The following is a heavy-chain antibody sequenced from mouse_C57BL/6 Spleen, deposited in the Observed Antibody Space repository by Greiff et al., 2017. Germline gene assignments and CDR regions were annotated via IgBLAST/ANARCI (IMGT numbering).Heavy chain of an antibody. D-gene: IGHD2-4*01. Sequence: VKLVESGPELVKPGASVKISCKASGYSFTSYYIHWVKQRPGQGLEWIGWIYPGSGNTKYNEKFKGKATLTADTSSSTAYMQLSSLTSEDSAVYYCARRDYDPYYYAMDYWGQGTSVTVSS. J-gene: IGHJ4*01. V-gene: IGHV1-66*01. CDR1: GYSFTSYY. CDR3: ARRDYDPYYYAMDY. CDR2: IYPGSGNT.